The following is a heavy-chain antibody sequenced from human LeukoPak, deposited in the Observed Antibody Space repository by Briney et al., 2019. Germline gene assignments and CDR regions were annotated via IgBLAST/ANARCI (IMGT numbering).Heavy chain of an antibody. V-gene: IGHV3-48*03. CDR1: GFSFSAFE. CDR3: ATILTGYYLIDY. CDR2: ISTGGRTI. J-gene: IGHJ4*02. D-gene: IGHD3-9*01. Sequence: PGGSLRLSCAASGFSFSAFEMNWVRQAPGKGLEWISHISTGGRTIYYADSVKGRFTISRDNAKNSLYLQMNSLRAEDTAVYYRATILTGYYLIDYWGQGTLVTVSS.